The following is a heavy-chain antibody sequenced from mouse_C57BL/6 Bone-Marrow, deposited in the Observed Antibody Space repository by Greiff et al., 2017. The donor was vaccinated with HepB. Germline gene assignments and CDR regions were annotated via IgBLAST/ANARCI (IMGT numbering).Heavy chain of an antibody. CDR1: GYTFTSYW. V-gene: IGHV1-55*01. Sequence: VQLQQPGAELVKPGASVKMSCKASGYTFTSYWITWVKQRPGQGLEWIGDIYPGSGSTNYNEKFKSKATLPVDTSSSTAYMQLSSLTSEDSAVYYCARGIYYYYDVWFAYWGQGTLVTVSA. CDR3: ARGIYYYYDVWFAY. J-gene: IGHJ3*01. D-gene: IGHD2-4*01. CDR2: IYPGSGST.